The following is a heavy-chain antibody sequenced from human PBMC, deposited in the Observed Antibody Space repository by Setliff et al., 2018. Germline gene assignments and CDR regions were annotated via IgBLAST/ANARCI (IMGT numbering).Heavy chain of an antibody. V-gene: IGHV2-5*01. J-gene: IGHJ4*02. CDR3: ARSFSRREKFLLDY. CDR2: IFWHDEK. CDR1: GFSLSTSLVG. Sequence: ESGPTLVNPTQTLTLPCTLSGFSLSTSLVGVGWIRQPPEKALEWLALIFWHDEKRYSPSLKSRLTITKDTSKNQFSLKVSSVTAADTAVYYCARSFSRREKFLLDYWGQGALVTVSS.